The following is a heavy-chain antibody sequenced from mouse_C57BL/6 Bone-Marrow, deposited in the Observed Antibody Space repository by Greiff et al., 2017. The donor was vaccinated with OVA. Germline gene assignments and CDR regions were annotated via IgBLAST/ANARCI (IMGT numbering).Heavy chain of an antibody. CDR3: ARWLPYFDY. D-gene: IGHD2-2*01. V-gene: IGHV1-82*01. Sequence: QVQLQQSGPELVKPGASVKISCKASGYAFSSSWMNWVKQRPGKGLEWIGRIYPGDGDTNYNGKFKGKATLTAYKSSSTAYMQLSSLTSEDSAVYFCARWLPYFDYWGQGTTLTVSS. CDR2: IYPGDGDT. CDR1: GYAFSSSW. J-gene: IGHJ2*01.